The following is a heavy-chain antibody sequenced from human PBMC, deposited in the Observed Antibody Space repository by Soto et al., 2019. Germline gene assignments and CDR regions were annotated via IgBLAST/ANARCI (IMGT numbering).Heavy chain of an antibody. V-gene: IGHV3-23*01. CDR2: IGGSGTGGRT. CDR3: AKSPGALDGYNSACYGMDA. D-gene: IGHD5-12*01. J-gene: IGHJ6*02. Sequence: DVHLLESGGDLVQPGGSLRLSCRASGLTFSTYAMSWVRQAPGKGLEWVSAIGGSGTGGRTYYADSVKGRFTISRDNPKNTVYLQMNSLRTYDKVVYHCAKSPGALDGYNSACYGMDAWGQGTTVTVSS. CDR1: GLTFSTYA.